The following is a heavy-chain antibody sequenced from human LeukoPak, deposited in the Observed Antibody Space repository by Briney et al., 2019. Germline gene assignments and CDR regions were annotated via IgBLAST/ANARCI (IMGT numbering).Heavy chain of an antibody. D-gene: IGHD6-19*01. V-gene: IGHV4-30-2*01. Sequence: SETLSLTCTVSGGSISSGGYYWSWIRQPPGKGLEWIGYIYHSGSTYYNPSLKSRVTISVDRSKNQFSLKLTSVTGADTAVYYCAGERGEEYSSGWYKRNYFDNWGQGIRVTVSS. CDR1: GGSISSGGYY. CDR3: AGERGEEYSSGWYKRNYFDN. J-gene: IGHJ4*02. CDR2: IYHSGST.